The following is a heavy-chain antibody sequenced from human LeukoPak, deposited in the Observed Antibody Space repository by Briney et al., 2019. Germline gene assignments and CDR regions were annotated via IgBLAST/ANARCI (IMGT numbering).Heavy chain of an antibody. CDR1: GYTFSDYY. Sequence: ASVKVSCKAPGYTFSDYYMHWVRQAPGQALEWMGWINPNSGGINYAQRFQGSVTMTRDTSLSTAYMELSRLRSDDTAVYYCARDRSTMVRGENFAFDIWGQGTMVTVSS. V-gene: IGHV1-2*02. D-gene: IGHD3-10*01. CDR2: INPNSGGI. J-gene: IGHJ3*02. CDR3: ARDRSTMVRGENFAFDI.